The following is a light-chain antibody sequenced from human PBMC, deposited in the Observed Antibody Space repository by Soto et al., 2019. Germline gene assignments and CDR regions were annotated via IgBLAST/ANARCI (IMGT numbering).Light chain of an antibody. CDR1: QSVTTR. CDR2: GAS. J-gene: IGKJ5*01. CDR3: QHYGGSPST. Sequence: PGGRATLSCRASQSVTTRLAGYQQKPGQPPRLLISGASVRASGVPVRISGSGSGTDFTLTISRLEPEDFALYYCQHYGGSPSTFGRGTRLEVK. V-gene: IGKV3-20*01.